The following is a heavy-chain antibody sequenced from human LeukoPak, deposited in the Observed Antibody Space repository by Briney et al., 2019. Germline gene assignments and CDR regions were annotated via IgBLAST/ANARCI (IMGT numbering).Heavy chain of an antibody. CDR3: AREATVGATSAFDI. CDR2: ISYDGSNK. CDR1: GFTFSSYA. V-gene: IGHV3-30-3*01. Sequence: GGSLRLSCAASGFTFSSYAMHWARQAPGKGLEWVAVISYDGSNKYYADSVKGRFTISRDNSKNTLYLQMNSLRAEDTAVYYCAREATVGATSAFDIWGQGTMVTVSS. D-gene: IGHD1-26*01. J-gene: IGHJ3*02.